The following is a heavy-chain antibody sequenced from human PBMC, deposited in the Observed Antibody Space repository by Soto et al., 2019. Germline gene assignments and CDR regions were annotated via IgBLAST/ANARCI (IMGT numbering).Heavy chain of an antibody. CDR1: GFTFSNYG. CDR3: ARTAPSTAMVAY. J-gene: IGHJ4*02. Sequence: GESLKISCAASGFTFSNYGMHWVRQAPGKGLEWVAVIWYDGSNKYYADSVKGRFSISRDNSKNMLYLQMNNLRAEDTAIYYCARTAPSTAMVAYWGQGSLVTVSS. V-gene: IGHV3-33*01. CDR2: IWYDGSNK. D-gene: IGHD5-18*01.